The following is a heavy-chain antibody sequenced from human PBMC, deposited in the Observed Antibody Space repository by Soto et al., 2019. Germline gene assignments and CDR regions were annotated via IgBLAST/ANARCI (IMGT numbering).Heavy chain of an antibody. V-gene: IGHV1-69*02. CDR1: VGTFISFT. CDR2: IVPTREIT. Sequence: QGQLVQSGAEVKKPGSSVKVSCKASVGTFISFTLTCVRQAPGQGLEWLGRIVPTREITDYARRFQGRLTITADNSTGRAYMELSSLRSDHTAVYYGAATGTNIRDASKGGYGMDVWGQGTTVSVSS. D-gene: IGHD2-15*01. CDR3: AATGTNIRDASKGGYGMDV. J-gene: IGHJ6*02.